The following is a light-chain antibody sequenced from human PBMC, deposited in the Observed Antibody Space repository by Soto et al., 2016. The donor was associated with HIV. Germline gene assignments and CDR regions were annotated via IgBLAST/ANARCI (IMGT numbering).Light chain of an antibody. Sequence: DIQMTQSPSSLSASVGDRVTITCQASQDISNNLNWYQQKPGKAPKLLIYDASNLETGVPSRFSGSGSGTDFTFTIRSLQPEDFATYYCQQYDYLPYTFGQGTKLEIK. CDR2: DAS. CDR1: QDISNN. J-gene: IGKJ2*01. V-gene: IGKV1-33*01. CDR3: QQYDYLPYT.